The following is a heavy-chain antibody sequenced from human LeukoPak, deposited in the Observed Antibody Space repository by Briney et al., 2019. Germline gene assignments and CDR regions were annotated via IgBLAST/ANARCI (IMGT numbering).Heavy chain of an antibody. CDR3: AALYDILTGREYFQH. CDR2: IYYSGST. Sequence: PSETLSLTCTVSGGSISSYYWSWIRQPPGKGLEWIGYIYYSGSTNYNPSLKSRVTISVDTSKNQISLKLSSVTAADTAVYYCAALYDILTGREYFQHWGQGTLVTVSS. V-gene: IGHV4-59*01. D-gene: IGHD3-9*01. J-gene: IGHJ1*01. CDR1: GGSISSYY.